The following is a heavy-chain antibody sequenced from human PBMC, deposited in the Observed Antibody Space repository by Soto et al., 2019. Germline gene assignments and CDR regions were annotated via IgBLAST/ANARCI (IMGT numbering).Heavy chain of an antibody. CDR2: VYYTGST. CDR3: VRTARQGAVAPHWFDR. J-gene: IGHJ5*02. V-gene: IGHV4-30-4*01. D-gene: IGHD2-21*02. Sequence: LSLTCTVSGASIRSTDYYWSWIRQAPGKGLEWIGYVYYTGSTYYNPSLMSRLTISVDTSKNQFSLTLTSVTAAETAVYYCVRTARQGAVAPHWFDRWGQGTQVTVSS. CDR1: GASIRSTDYY.